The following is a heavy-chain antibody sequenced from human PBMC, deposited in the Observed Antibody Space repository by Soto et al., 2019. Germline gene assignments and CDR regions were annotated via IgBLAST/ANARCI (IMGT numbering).Heavy chain of an antibody. D-gene: IGHD3-10*01. Sequence: GGSLRLSCAASGFTFSSYAMHWVRQAPSKGLEWVAVISYDGSNKYYADSVKGRFTISRDNSKNTLYLQMNSLRAEDTAVYYCARPVGNAFDIWGQGTMVTVSS. CDR3: ARPVGNAFDI. V-gene: IGHV3-30-3*01. CDR1: GFTFSSYA. J-gene: IGHJ3*02. CDR2: ISYDGSNK.